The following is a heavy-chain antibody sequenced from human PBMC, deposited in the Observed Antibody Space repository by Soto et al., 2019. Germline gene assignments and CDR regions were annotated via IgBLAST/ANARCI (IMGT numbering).Heavy chain of an antibody. Sequence: PSETLSLTCAVYGGSFSGYYWSWIRQPPGKGLEWIGEINHSGSTNYNPSLKSRVTISVDTSKNQFSLKLSSVTAADTAVYYCARGLITGTTRMRPNWFDPWGQGTLVTVSS. D-gene: IGHD1-7*01. V-gene: IGHV4-34*01. CDR1: GGSFSGYY. J-gene: IGHJ5*02. CDR2: INHSGST. CDR3: ARGLITGTTRMRPNWFDP.